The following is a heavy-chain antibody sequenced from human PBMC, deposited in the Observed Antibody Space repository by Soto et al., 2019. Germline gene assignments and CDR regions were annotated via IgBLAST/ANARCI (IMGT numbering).Heavy chain of an antibody. CDR1: GDSSNNFF. CDR2: ISYSGST. J-gene: IGHJ4*02. CDR3: AALGSVFRAVDC. Sequence: KTSETLSLTCTVSGDSSNNFFWTWIRQSPAKGLEWIGYISYSGSTMYNPSLNSRVSISLDTSKRQFSLKMASVTAADTAVYYCAALGSVFRAVDCWGQGSLVTVSS. V-gene: IGHV4-59*01. D-gene: IGHD3-10*01.